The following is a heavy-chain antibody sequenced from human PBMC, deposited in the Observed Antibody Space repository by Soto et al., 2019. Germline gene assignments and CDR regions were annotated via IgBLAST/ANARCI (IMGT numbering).Heavy chain of an antibody. J-gene: IGHJ6*02. CDR1: GFTFSSYW. CDR2: IKQDGSEK. D-gene: IGHD3-3*01. CDR3: ARRGVDAIFGVVILPYYYGMDV. Sequence: GGSLRLSCAASGFTFSSYWMSWVRQAPGKGLEWVANIKQDGSEKYYVDSVKGRFTISRDNAKNSLYLQMNSLRAEDTAVYYCARRGVDAIFGVVILPYYYGMDVWGQGTTVTVSS. V-gene: IGHV3-7*05.